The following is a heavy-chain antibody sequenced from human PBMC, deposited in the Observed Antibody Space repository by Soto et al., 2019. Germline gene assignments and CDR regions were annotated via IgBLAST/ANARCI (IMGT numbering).Heavy chain of an antibody. D-gene: IGHD6-19*01. CDR2: IIPIFGTA. J-gene: IGHJ6*02. Sequence: QVQLVQSGAEVKKPGSSVKVSCKASGGTFSSYAISWVRQAPGQGLEWMGGIIPIFGTANYAQKFQGRVTDSADQSKSTAYMEARRLRSEDTAGYYRAEAVAGSRGIDLLGQGTTVTVSS. CDR1: GGTFSSYA. CDR3: AEAVAGSRGIDL. V-gene: IGHV1-69*01.